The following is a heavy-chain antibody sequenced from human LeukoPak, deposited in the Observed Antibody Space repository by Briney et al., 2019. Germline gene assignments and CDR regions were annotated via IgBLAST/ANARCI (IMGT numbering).Heavy chain of an antibody. CDR3: ARDLYYCSGGSCRPNDFDY. V-gene: IGHV1-2*02. Sequence: ASVKVSCKASGYTFTGYYMHWVRQAPGQGLEWMGWINPNSGGTNYAQKFQGRVTMTRGTSISTAYMELSRLRSDDTAVYYCARDLYYCSGGSCRPNDFDYWGQGTLVTVSS. CDR1: GYTFTGYY. J-gene: IGHJ4*02. D-gene: IGHD2-15*01. CDR2: INPNSGGT.